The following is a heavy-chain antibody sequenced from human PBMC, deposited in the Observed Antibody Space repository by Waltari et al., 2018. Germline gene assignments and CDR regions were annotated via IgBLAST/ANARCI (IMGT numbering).Heavy chain of an antibody. J-gene: IGHJ4*02. CDR2: IRCRGGST. CDR3: AKVVAAAGTFDY. Sequence: EVQLVESGGGLVQPGGSLRLSCAASGFTFSSYAMSWVRQAPGKGLEWVSAIRCRGGSTYYADSVKGRFTISRDKSKNTLYLQMNSLRAEDTAVYYCAKVVAAAGTFDYWGQGTLVTVSS. V-gene: IGHV3-23*04. D-gene: IGHD6-13*01. CDR1: GFTFSSYA.